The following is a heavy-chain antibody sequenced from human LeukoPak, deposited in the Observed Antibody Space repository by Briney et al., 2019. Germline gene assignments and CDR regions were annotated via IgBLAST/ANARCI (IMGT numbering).Heavy chain of an antibody. CDR2: IKEDGSER. CDR3: AREIPGSRAVDY. CDR1: AFIFSGHW. V-gene: IGHV3-7*03. J-gene: IGHJ4*02. D-gene: IGHD2-21*01. Sequence: GGSLRLSCEGSAFIFSGHWMNWDRQTPGKGLEWVASIKEDGSERQYVDSVKGRFSISRDNTKGSLFLQLNSLRAEDTAVYYCAREIPGSRAVDYWGQGTLVTVSS.